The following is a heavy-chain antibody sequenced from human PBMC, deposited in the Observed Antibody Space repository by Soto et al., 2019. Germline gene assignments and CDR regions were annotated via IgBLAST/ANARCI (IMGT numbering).Heavy chain of an antibody. V-gene: IGHV5-51*01. CDR3: ARHYHRPGEWLSKTMSMDV. Sequence: PGESLKISCKGSGYSFTSYWIGWVRQMPGKGLEWMGIIYPGDSDTRYSPSFQGQVTISADKSISTAYLQWSSLKASDTAMYYCARHYHRPGEWLSKTMSMDVWGRGTTVTVSS. J-gene: IGHJ6*02. D-gene: IGHD3-3*01. CDR1: GYSFTSYW. CDR2: IYPGDSDT.